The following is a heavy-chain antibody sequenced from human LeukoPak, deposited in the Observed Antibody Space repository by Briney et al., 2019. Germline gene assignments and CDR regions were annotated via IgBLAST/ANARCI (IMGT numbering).Heavy chain of an antibody. CDR3: ARELERLGWFDP. J-gene: IGHJ5*02. Sequence: AASVKVSCKASGGTFSSYTISWVRQAPRQGLEWMGRIIPILGIANYAQKFQGRVTITADKSTSTAYMELSSLRSEDTAVYYCARELERLGWFDPWGQGTLVTVSS. V-gene: IGHV1-69*04. CDR1: GGTFSSYT. D-gene: IGHD1-1*01. CDR2: IIPILGIA.